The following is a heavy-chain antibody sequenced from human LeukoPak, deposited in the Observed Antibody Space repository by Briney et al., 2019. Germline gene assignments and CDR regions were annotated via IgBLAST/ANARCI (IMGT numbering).Heavy chain of an antibody. D-gene: IGHD3-10*01. CDR1: GFTFDDYA. V-gene: IGHV3-9*01. J-gene: IGHJ4*02. CDR3: ARGTWFGEYYFHY. CDR2: ISWNSVRI. Sequence: GGSLRLSCAASGFTFDDYAMHWVRQVPGKGLEWVSGISWNSVRIGYADSVKGRFTISRDNAKNSLNLQMNSLRAEDTALYYCARGTWFGEYYFHYWGQGILVTVSS.